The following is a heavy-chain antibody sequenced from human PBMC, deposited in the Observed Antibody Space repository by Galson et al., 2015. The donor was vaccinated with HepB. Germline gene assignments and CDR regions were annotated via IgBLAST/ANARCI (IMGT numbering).Heavy chain of an antibody. D-gene: IGHD5-18*01. CDR2: IIPIFGTA. J-gene: IGHJ4*02. Sequence: SVKVSCKASGGTFSSYAISWVRQAPGQGLEWMGGIIPIFGTANYAQKFQGRVTITADESTSAAYMELSSLRSEDTAVYYCARDTFSYSYGPSGTPAPSDYWGQGTLVTVSS. CDR1: GGTFSSYA. CDR3: ARDTFSYSYGPSGTPAPSDY. V-gene: IGHV1-69*13.